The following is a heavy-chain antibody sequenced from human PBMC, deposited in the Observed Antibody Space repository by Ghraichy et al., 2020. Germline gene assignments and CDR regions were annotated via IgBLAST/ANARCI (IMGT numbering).Heavy chain of an antibody. V-gene: IGHV3-7*01. J-gene: IGHJ4*02. CDR1: GFTFSSSW. D-gene: IGHD1-1*01. CDR3: ATHNNWAFNY. CDR2: MNQDGSEK. Sequence: GESLNISCAASGFTFSSSWMSWVRQAPGKGLEWVANMNQDGSEKSYVDSVKGRFTISRDNAKNSLYLQRNSLRAEDTAVYYCATHNNWAFNYWGQGTLVTVSS.